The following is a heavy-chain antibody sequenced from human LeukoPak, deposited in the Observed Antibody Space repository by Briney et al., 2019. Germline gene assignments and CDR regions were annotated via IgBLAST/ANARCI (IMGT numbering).Heavy chain of an antibody. V-gene: IGHV3-21*01. Sequence: GGPLRLSCAASGVTFSSYSMNWVRPAPGQGLEWVSSISSSSSYIYYADSVKGRFTISRDNAKNSLYLQMNSLRAEDTAVYYCARVGAYDYWGQGTLVTVSS. CDR1: GVTFSSYS. CDR2: ISSSSSYI. J-gene: IGHJ4*02. CDR3: ARVGAYDY.